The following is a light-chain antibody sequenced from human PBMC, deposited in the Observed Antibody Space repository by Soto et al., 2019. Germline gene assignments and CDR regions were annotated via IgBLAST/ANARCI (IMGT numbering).Light chain of an antibody. J-gene: IGLJ1*01. CDR3: SSFSSSTTLFI. Sequence: QSVLTQPASVSGSPGQSITISCTETSSDVGGYNYVSWYQHHPGKAPKLMIYDVSNRPSGVSDRFSGSKSGNTASLTISGLQAEDEADYYCSSFSSSTTLFIFGTGTKLTVL. V-gene: IGLV2-14*03. CDR1: SSDVGGYNY. CDR2: DVS.